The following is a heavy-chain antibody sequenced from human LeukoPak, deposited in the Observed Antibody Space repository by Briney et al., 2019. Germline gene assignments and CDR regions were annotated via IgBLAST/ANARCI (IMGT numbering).Heavy chain of an antibody. CDR3: ARDLDGDYVNYMDV. D-gene: IGHD4-17*01. CDR1: GFTFSSYE. Sequence: GGSLRLSCAASGFTFSSYEMNWVRQAPGKGLEWVSHISSSGSTIYYADSVKGRFTISRDNAKNLLYLQMNSLRAEDTAVYYCARDLDGDYVNYMDVWGKGTTVTVSS. V-gene: IGHV3-48*03. CDR2: ISSSGSTI. J-gene: IGHJ6*03.